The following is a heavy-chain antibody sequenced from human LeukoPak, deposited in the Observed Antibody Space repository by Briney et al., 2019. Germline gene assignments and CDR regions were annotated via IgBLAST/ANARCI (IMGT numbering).Heavy chain of an antibody. Sequence: GRSLRLSCAASGFTFSSYGMHWVRQAPGKGLEWVAVISYDGSNKYYADSVKGRFTISRDNSKNTPYLQMNSLRAEDTAVYYCAKDNGDYYYYYGMDVWGQGTTVTVSS. D-gene: IGHD4-17*01. CDR1: GFTFSSYG. V-gene: IGHV3-30*18. J-gene: IGHJ6*02. CDR2: ISYDGSNK. CDR3: AKDNGDYYYYYGMDV.